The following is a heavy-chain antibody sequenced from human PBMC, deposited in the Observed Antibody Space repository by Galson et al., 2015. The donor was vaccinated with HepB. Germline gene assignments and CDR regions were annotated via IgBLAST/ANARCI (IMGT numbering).Heavy chain of an antibody. CDR1: GFAFRNDG. J-gene: IGHJ4*02. CDR2: IWYDDGSHQ. D-gene: IGHD1-1*01. V-gene: IGHV3-33*01. Sequence: SLRLSCAASGFAFRNDGMHWVRQAPGKGLEWVAVIWYDDGSHQVYADSVKGRFTISRDNSKNTLYLEMNSLRVEDTAVYYCTRGPRIQLERVDYWGQGTLVTVSS. CDR3: TRGPRIQLERVDY.